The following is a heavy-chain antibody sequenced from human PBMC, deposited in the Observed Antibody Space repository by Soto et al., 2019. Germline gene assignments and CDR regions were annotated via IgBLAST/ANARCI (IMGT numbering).Heavy chain of an antibody. CDR2: IYYSGST. CDR3: ARMQLVLDY. D-gene: IGHD6-13*01. Sequence: SETLSLTCTVSGVSISSGDYYWIWIRQPPGKGLEWIGYIYYSGSTYYNPSLKSRVTISVDTSKNQFSLKLSSVTAADTAVYYGARMQLVLDYWGQGTLVTVAS. CDR1: GVSISSGDYY. J-gene: IGHJ4*02. V-gene: IGHV4-30-4*01.